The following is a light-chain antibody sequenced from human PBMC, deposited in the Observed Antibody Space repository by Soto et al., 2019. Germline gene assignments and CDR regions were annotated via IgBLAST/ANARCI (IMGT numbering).Light chain of an antibody. Sequence: QSVLTQPPSASGTPGQRVTISCFGSSSNIGTNYVYWYQQLPGTAPKLLIYSNNQRPSGVPDRFSGSKSGTSASLAISGLPSEDEADYYCAAWDDSLRGPVFGGGSKVTVL. CDR2: SNN. CDR1: SSNIGTNY. CDR3: AAWDDSLRGPV. V-gene: IGLV1-47*02. J-gene: IGLJ2*01.